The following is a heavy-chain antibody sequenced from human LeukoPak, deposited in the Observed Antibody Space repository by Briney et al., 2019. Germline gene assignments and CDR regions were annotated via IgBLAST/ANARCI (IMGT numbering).Heavy chain of an antibody. V-gene: IGHV3-66*01. D-gene: IGHD3-22*01. J-gene: IGHJ3*02. Sequence: PGGSLRLSCSVSGXTVSSNYMSWVRQAPGKGLEWVSVIYSGGSTYYADSVKGRFTIPRDNSKNTLYLQMNSLRAEDTAVYYCARGYYYDSSGYYSDAFDIWGQGTMVTVSS. CDR1: GXTVSSNY. CDR3: ARGYYYDSSGYYSDAFDI. CDR2: IYSGGST.